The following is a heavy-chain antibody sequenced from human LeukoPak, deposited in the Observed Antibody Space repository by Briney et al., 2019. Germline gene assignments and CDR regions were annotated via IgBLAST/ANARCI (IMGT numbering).Heavy chain of an antibody. Sequence: GGSLRLSCAASGFTFSSYAMHWVRQAPGKGLEWVAVISYDGSNKYYADSVKGRFTISRDNSKNTLYLQMNSLRAEDTAVYYCAREYGGYSYGYGVEYWGQGTLVTVSS. J-gene: IGHJ4*02. D-gene: IGHD5-18*01. V-gene: IGHV3-30-3*01. CDR3: AREYGGYSYGYGVEY. CDR2: ISYDGSNK. CDR1: GFTFSSYA.